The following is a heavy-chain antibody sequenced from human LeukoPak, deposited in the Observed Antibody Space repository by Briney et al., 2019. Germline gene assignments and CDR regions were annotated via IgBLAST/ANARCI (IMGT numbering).Heavy chain of an antibody. V-gene: IGHV3-66*01. CDR3: ARAQEGSSGWYRAFDY. J-gene: IGHJ4*02. CDR2: IDSGENT. D-gene: IGHD6-19*01. CDR1: GFTVSGKF. Sequence: GGSLRLSCAVSGFTVSGKFMSWVRQAPGKGLEWVSQIDSGENTYYVDSVKGRCTISRDNSKNTVYLEVTSLRAEDTAMYYCARAQEGSSGWYRAFDYWGQGTLVTVSS.